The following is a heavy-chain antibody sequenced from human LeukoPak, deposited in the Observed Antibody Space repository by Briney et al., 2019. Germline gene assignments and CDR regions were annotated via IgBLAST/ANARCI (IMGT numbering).Heavy chain of an antibody. V-gene: IGHV3-30-3*01. J-gene: IGHJ3*01. CDR3: ARDLLSWYYYDSSGYYPN. CDR2: ISYDGSNK. CDR1: GFTFSSYA. Sequence: GRSLRLSCAASGFTFSSYAMPWVRQAPGKGLEWVAVISYDGSNKYYADSVKGRFTISRDNSKNTLCLQMNSLRAEDTAVYYCARDLLSWYYYDSSGYYPNWGQGTMVTVSS. D-gene: IGHD3-22*01.